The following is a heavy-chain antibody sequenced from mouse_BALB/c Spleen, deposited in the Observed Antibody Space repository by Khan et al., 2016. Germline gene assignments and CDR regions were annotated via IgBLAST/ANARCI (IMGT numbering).Heavy chain of an antibody. CDR1: GYSITSDYA. J-gene: IGHJ2*01. CDR2: ITYSGYT. D-gene: IGHD2-14*01. V-gene: IGHV3-2*02. CDR3: ARRVRRFDY. Sequence: EVQLQESGPGLVKPSQSLSLTCTVTGYSITSDYAWNWIRQFPGNKLEWMGYITYSGYTTYNPSLKSRISITRDTSKNQFFPQLNSVTTADTATYDCARRVRRFDYWGQGTTLTVSS.